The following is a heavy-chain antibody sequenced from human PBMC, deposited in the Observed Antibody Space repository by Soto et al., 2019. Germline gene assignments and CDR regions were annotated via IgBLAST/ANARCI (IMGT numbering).Heavy chain of an antibody. D-gene: IGHD3-10*01. CDR1: GYTFTSYG. V-gene: IGHV1-18*01. J-gene: IGHJ5*02. CDR2: ISAYNGNT. Sequence: QVQLVQSGAEVKKPGASVKVSCKASGYTFTSYGISWVRQAPGQGLEWMGWISAYNGNTNYAQKLKGRVTMTTDTSTSTAYMELRSLRSDDTAVYYCARDWGKGSGSLIRPTNWFDPWGQGTLVTVSS. CDR3: ARDWGKGSGSLIRPTNWFDP.